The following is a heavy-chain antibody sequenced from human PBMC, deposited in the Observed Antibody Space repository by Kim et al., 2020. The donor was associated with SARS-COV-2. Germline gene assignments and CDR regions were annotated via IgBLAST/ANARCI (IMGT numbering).Heavy chain of an antibody. CDR1: GGSISSGGYY. Sequence: SETLSLTCTVSGGSISSGGYYWSWIRQHPGKGLEWIGYIYYSGSTYYNPSLKSRVTISVDTSKNQFSLKLSSVTAADTAVYYCARERGCDSSSCRGVVFDYWGQGTLVTVSS. CDR2: IYYSGST. V-gene: IGHV4-31*03. J-gene: IGHJ4*02. D-gene: IGHD6-13*01. CDR3: ARERGCDSSSCRGVVFDY.